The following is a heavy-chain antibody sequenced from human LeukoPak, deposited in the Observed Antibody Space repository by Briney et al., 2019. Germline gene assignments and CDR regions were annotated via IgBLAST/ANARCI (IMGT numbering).Heavy chain of an antibody. CDR2: IHYSGTA. Sequence: SETLSLTCTVSGGSISGYSWSWIRQPPGKGLEYIGYIHYSGTANYTPSLRSRVTISVDTSKNQFSLTLTSVTAGDTAVYYCARHLVSSLPTGLDYWGQGALVNVSS. J-gene: IGHJ4*02. V-gene: IGHV4-59*08. CDR3: ARHLVSSLPTGLDY. CDR1: GGSISGYS. D-gene: IGHD3-9*01.